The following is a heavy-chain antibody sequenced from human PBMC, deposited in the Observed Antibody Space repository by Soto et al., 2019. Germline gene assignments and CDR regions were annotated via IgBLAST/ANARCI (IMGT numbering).Heavy chain of an antibody. Sequence: EVQLVESGGGLVQPGESPRLSCAASGFTVSSNSMSWVRQAPGKGLEWVSLIYSGGTTDYADSVKGRFTISRDNSKNTLYLQMNSLRAEDTAVYYCAARNIVAPYWGQGTLVTVSS. CDR3: AARNIVAPY. J-gene: IGHJ4*02. V-gene: IGHV3-66*01. CDR2: IYSGGTT. CDR1: GFTVSSNS. D-gene: IGHD5-12*01.